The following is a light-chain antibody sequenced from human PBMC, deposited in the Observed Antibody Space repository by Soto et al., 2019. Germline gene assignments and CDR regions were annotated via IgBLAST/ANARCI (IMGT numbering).Light chain of an antibody. V-gene: IGLV2-14*01. CDR1: SSDDGGYNY. J-gene: IGLJ1*01. CDR2: EVS. CDR3: SSYTSSSTLYV. Sequence: QPALPHPASVCGSPGQAITISCTGTSSDDGGYNYVSWYQQHPGKAPKLMIYEVSNRPSGVSNRFSGSKSGNTASLTISGLQAEDEADYYCSSYTSSSTLYVFGTGTKVTVL.